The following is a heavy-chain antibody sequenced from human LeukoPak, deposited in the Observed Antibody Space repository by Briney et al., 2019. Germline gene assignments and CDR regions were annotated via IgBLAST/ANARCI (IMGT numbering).Heavy chain of an antibody. J-gene: IGHJ2*01. CDR1: GGSISSYY. CDR2: IYYSGST. Sequence: SETLSLTCTVSGGSISSYYWSWIRQPPGKGLEWIGYIYYSGSTNYNPSLKSRVTISVDTSKNQFSLNLRSVTAADTAVYYCARAGGGRYWYFDLWGRGTLVTVSS. D-gene: IGHD2-15*01. V-gene: IGHV4-59*12. CDR3: ARAGGGRYWYFDL.